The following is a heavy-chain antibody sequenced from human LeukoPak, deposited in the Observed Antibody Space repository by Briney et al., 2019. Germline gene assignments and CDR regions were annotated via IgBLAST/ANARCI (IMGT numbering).Heavy chain of an antibody. CDR3: ARKYCSSTSCYHQVDY. V-gene: IGHV1-2*02. Sequence: ASVKVSCKASGYTFTGYYMHWVRQAPGQGLEWMGWINPNSGGTNYAQKFQGRVTMTRDTSISTAYMELSRLRSDDTAVYYCARKYCSSTSCYHQVDYWGQGTLVTVSS. CDR1: GYTFTGYY. CDR2: INPNSGGT. D-gene: IGHD2-2*01. J-gene: IGHJ4*02.